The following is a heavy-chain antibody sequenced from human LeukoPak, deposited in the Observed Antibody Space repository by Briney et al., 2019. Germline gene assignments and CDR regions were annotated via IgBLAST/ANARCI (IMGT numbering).Heavy chain of an antibody. J-gene: IGHJ4*02. Sequence: ASVKVSCRASGYTFTSYGISWVRQAPGQGLEWMGWISAYNGNTNYAQKLQGRVTMTTDTSTSTAYMELRSLRSDDTAVYYCARDEGSGSQPGFDYWGQGTLVTVSS. CDR3: ARDEGSGSQPGFDY. CDR1: GYTFTSYG. D-gene: IGHD6-19*01. CDR2: ISAYNGNT. V-gene: IGHV1-18*01.